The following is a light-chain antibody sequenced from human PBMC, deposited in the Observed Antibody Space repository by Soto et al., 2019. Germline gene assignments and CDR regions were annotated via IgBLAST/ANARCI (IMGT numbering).Light chain of an antibody. CDR2: GDS. Sequence: QSVLTQPPSVSGAPGQRVTISCTGSSSNIGAGYDVHWYQQLPGTAPKLLIYGDSNRPSGVPDRFSGSKSGTSASLAITGVQAAEEAAYYCRSYDSSLSGVVFGGGTKLTVL. J-gene: IGLJ2*01. V-gene: IGLV1-40*01. CDR3: RSYDSSLSGVV. CDR1: SSNIGAGYD.